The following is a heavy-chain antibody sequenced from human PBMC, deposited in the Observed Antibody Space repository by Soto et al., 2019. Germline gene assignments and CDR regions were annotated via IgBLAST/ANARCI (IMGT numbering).Heavy chain of an antibody. CDR1: GYQVSINMAG. Sequence: QTLSLPWEISGYQVSINMAGWTWIRASPSRGLEWLGRTFYRSKRYNDEAVSLKGRISINADTSKNQFSLQLNSVTPEGTAVYYFERVDFAVSEYYQGMDGCGQGSTVTVS. V-gene: IGHV6-1*01. J-gene: IGHJ6*02. D-gene: IGHD3-3*01. CDR2: TFYRSKRYN. CDR3: ERVDFAVSEYYQGMDG.